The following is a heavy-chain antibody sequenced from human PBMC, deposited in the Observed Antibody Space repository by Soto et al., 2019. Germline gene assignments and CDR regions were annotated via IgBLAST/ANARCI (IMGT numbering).Heavy chain of an antibody. CDR3: AGRAGTTGFDP. CDR1: GGTFSSYA. D-gene: IGHD1-7*01. V-gene: IGHV1-69*06. Sequence: GASVKVSCKASGGTFSSYAISWVRQAPGQGLEWMGGIIPIFGTANYAQKFQGRVTITADKSTSTAYMELSSLRSEDTAVYYCAGRAGTTGFDPWGQGTLVTVSS. J-gene: IGHJ5*02. CDR2: IIPIFGTA.